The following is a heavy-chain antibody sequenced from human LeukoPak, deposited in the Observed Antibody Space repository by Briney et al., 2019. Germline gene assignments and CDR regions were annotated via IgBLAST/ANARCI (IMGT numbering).Heavy chain of an antibody. J-gene: IGHJ5*02. CDR1: RFTFSNYG. D-gene: IGHD3-22*01. Sequence: GGSLRLSCAASRFTFSNYGMHWVRQAPGKGLEWVAVISYDGSNKYYADSVKGRFTISRDNSKNTLYLQINSLRAEDTAVYYCARDPSGSGFNWFDPWGQGTLVTVSS. V-gene: IGHV3-30*03. CDR2: ISYDGSNK. CDR3: ARDPSGSGFNWFDP.